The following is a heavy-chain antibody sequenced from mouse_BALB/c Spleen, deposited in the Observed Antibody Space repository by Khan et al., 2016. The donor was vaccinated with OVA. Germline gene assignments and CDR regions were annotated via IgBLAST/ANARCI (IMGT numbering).Heavy chain of an antibody. Sequence: QIQLVQSGPELKKPGETVKVSCKASGYTFTNYGLNWVMQAPGKALKWMGWINTYTGEPTYADDFKGRFAFSLETSASTAYLQINNLINEDMATYFCARGLKYDGSWFAYWGQGTLVTVSA. CDR3: ARGLKYDGSWFAY. CDR1: GYTFTNYG. CDR2: INTYTGEP. D-gene: IGHD2-14*01. J-gene: IGHJ3*01. V-gene: IGHV9-1*02.